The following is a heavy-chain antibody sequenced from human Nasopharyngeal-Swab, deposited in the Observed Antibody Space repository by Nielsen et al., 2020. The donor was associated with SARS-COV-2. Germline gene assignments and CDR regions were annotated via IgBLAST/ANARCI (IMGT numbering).Heavy chain of an antibody. CDR2: ISWDGGST. J-gene: IGHJ6*02. CDR3: AKDLGGYYYYGMDV. Sequence: GESLKLSCAASGFTFDDSTIHWVRQAPGKGLEWVSLISWDGGSTYYADSVKGRFTISRDNSKNSLYLQMNSLRTEDTALYYCAKDLGGYYYYGMDVWGQGTTVTVSS. CDR1: GFTFDDST. V-gene: IGHV3-43*01.